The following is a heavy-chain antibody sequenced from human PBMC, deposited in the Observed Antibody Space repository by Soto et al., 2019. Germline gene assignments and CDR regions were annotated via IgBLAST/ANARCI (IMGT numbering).Heavy chain of an antibody. CDR1: GGSISSSSYY. J-gene: IGHJ6*02. CDR3: ARESSYGDSGGMDV. Sequence: PSETLSLTCTVSGGSISSSSYYWSWIRQPPGKGLEWIGYIYYSGSTNYNPSLKSRVTISVDTSKNQFSLKLSSVTAADTAVYYCARESSYGDSGGMDVWGQGTTVTVSS. CDR2: IYYSGST. D-gene: IGHD4-17*01. V-gene: IGHV4-61*01.